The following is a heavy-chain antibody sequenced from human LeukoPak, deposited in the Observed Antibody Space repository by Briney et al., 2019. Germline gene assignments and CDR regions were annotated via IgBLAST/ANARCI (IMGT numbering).Heavy chain of an antibody. CDR2: MNPNSGNT. CDR1: GYTFTSYD. V-gene: IGHV1-8*01. J-gene: IGHJ4*02. Sequence: ASVKVSCKASGYTFTSYDINWVRQATGQGLEWMGWMNPNSGNTGYAQKFQGRVTMTRNTSISTAYMELSSLRSEDTAVYYCARGFYGSGSADYWGQGTLVTVSS. CDR3: ARGFYGSGSADY. D-gene: IGHD3-10*01.